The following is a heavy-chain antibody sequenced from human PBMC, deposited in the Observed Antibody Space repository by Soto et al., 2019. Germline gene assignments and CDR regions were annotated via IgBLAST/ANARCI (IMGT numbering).Heavy chain of an antibody. CDR2: NYYSGIT. V-gene: IGHV4-31*03. Sequence: QVQLQESGPGLVKPSQTLSLTCTVSGGSISSGGYYWTWIRQHPGKGLEWIGYNYYSGITSYNPSPKSRVTISLETSKNQFSLKPSSVTAAETAVYYCARGTSIAGLYYGMDVWGQGTTVTVSS. D-gene: IGHD6-6*01. CDR3: ARGTSIAGLYYGMDV. J-gene: IGHJ6*02. CDR1: GGSISSGGYY.